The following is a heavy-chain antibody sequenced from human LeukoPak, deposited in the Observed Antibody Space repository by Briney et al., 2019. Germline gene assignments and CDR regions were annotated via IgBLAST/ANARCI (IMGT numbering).Heavy chain of an antibody. CDR1: GFTFSSYG. CDR2: IWYDGSNK. CDR3: ARDLYGGNSRLDY. D-gene: IGHD4-23*01. Sequence: GRSLRLSCAASGFTFSSYGMHWVRQAPGKGLEWVAVIWYDGSNKYYADSVKGRFTISRDNSKNTLYLQMNSLRAEDTAVYYCARDLYGGNSRLDYWGQGTLVTVSS. J-gene: IGHJ4*02. V-gene: IGHV3-33*01.